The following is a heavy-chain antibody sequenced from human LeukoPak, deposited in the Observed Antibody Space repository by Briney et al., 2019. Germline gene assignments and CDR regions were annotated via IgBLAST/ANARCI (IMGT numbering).Heavy chain of an antibody. CDR2: MNPNSGNT. CDR1: GYTFTSYD. D-gene: IGHD3-16*01. J-gene: IGHJ4*02. CDR3: ARGRYYDYIWGSYRERGMFDY. V-gene: IGHV1-8*01. Sequence: ASVKVSCKASGYTFTSYDINWVRQATGQGLEWMGWMNPNSGNTGYAQKFQGRVTMTRNTSISTAYMELSSLRSEDTAVYYCARGRYYDYIWGSYRERGMFDYWGQGTLVTVSS.